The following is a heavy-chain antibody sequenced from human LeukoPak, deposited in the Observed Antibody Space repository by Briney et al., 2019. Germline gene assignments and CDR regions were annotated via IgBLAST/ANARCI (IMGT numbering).Heavy chain of an antibody. CDR2: INSDGSSL. D-gene: IGHD3-22*01. Sequence: GGSLRLSCAASGFTFSSYWVQWVRQAPGKGLVWISRINSDGSSLSYADSVKGRFTISRDNAKNTVYLQMNSLRAEDTAVYYCASLNDSSGYYYYYYGMDVWGQGTTVTVSS. CDR1: GFTFSSYW. J-gene: IGHJ6*02. CDR3: ASLNDSSGYYYYYYGMDV. V-gene: IGHV3-74*01.